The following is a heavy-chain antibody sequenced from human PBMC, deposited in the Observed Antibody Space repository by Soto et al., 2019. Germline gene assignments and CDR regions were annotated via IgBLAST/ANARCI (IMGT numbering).Heavy chain of an antibody. V-gene: IGHV1-2*02. J-gene: IGHJ3*02. Sequence: VQLLQSGSGVKRPGTSVKVSCQASGYTFTGYYIQWVRQAPGQGLEWMGWVNPNSGGTQFAQKFQGRVTMARDTSINTVFMVLSRLRSNDSAVYYCARGGRGDMITFGEVIGDAFDIWGQGTTVSVSS. D-gene: IGHD3-16*01. CDR2: VNPNSGGT. CDR1: GYTFTGYY. CDR3: ARGGRGDMITFGEVIGDAFDI.